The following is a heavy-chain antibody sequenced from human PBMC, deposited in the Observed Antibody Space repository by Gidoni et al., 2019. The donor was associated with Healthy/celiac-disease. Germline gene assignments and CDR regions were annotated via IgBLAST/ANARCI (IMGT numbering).Heavy chain of an antibody. Sequence: EVQLLESGGGLVQPGWSLRLSCAASGFTFSSYAMRWVRQAPGKGLEWVSAISGSGGSTYYADSVKGRFTISRDNSKNTLYLQMNSLRAEDTAVYYCAKRDSGSSYYWYFDLWGRGTLVTVSS. CDR1: GFTFSSYA. CDR2: ISGSGGST. CDR3: AKRDSGSSYYWYFDL. J-gene: IGHJ2*01. D-gene: IGHD1-26*01. V-gene: IGHV3-23*01.